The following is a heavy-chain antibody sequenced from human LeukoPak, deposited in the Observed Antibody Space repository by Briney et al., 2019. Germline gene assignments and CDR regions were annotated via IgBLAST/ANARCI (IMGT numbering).Heavy chain of an antibody. CDR1: GFTFGNYA. Sequence: PGGSLRLSCVASGFTFGNYAMTWVRQAPGKGLEWVSHVGGIGTNTYYADSLKGRFTISRDNSKNTLYLQMNGLRVDDTAVYFCARRPLRYGMDVWGQRTRVTVSS. CDR3: ARRPLRYGMDV. CDR2: VGGIGTNT. J-gene: IGHJ6*02. V-gene: IGHV3-23*01.